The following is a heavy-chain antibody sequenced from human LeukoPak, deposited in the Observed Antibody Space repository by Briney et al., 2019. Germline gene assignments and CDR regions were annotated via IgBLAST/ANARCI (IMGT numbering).Heavy chain of an antibody. CDR1: GFTFSSYS. D-gene: IGHD6-19*01. V-gene: IGHV3-48*01. CDR3: AKKGYSYGWRDSYYFDY. Sequence: GGSLRLSCAASGFTFSSYSMNWVRQAPGKGLEWVSYISSSSSTIYYADSVKGRFTISRDNSKLYLQMNSLRAEDTAVYYCAKKGYSYGWRDSYYFDYWGQGTLVTVSS. J-gene: IGHJ4*02. CDR2: ISSSSSTI.